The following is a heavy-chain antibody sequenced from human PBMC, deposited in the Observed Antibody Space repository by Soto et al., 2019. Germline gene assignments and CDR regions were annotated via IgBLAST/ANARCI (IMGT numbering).Heavy chain of an antibody. V-gene: IGHV3-9*01. J-gene: IGHJ3*02. CDR1: GFTFDDYA. CDR3: AKDIGKGSGSFRWSAFDI. CDR2: ISWNSGSI. Sequence: PGGSLRLSCAASGFTFDDYAMHWVRQAPGKGLEWVSGISWNSGSIGYADSVKGRFTISRDNAKNSLYLQMNSLRAEDTALYYCAKDIGKGSGSFRWSAFDIWGQGTMVTVSS. D-gene: IGHD3-10*01.